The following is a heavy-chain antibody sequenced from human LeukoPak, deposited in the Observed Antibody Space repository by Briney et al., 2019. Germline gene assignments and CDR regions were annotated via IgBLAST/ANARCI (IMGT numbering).Heavy chain of an antibody. CDR3: ARVKRSLLWFREMVDY. V-gene: IGHV4-34*01. J-gene: IGHJ4*02. D-gene: IGHD3-10*01. CDR2: INHSGST. CDR1: GGSFSGYY. Sequence: SETLSLTCAVYGGSFSGYYWSWIRQPPGKGLEWIGEINHSGSTNYNQSLKSRVTISVDTSKNQFSLKLSSVTAADTAVYYCARVKRSLLWFREMVDYWGQGTLVTVSS.